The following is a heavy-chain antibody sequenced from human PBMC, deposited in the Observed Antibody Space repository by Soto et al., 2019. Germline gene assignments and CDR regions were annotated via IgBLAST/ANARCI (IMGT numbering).Heavy chain of an antibody. J-gene: IGHJ4*02. Sequence: EVQLLESGGGLVQPGGSLRLSCAASGFTFSSYAMSWVRQAPGKGLEWVSAISGSGGSTYYADSVKGRFTIYRDNSKNTFYLQMNSLTVGNTAVYYCAKDLRVWNYVFDYWCQGTLVTVS. CDR1: GFTFSSYA. V-gene: IGHV3-23*01. D-gene: IGHD1-7*01. CDR3: AKDLRVWNYVFDY. CDR2: ISGSGGST.